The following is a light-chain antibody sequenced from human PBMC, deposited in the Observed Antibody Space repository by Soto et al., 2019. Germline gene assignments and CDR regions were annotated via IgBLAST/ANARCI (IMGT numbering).Light chain of an antibody. CDR1: ETISHF. CDR3: QQSYRTPHT. CDR2: DAS. J-gene: IGKJ4*01. V-gene: IGKV1-39*01. Sequence: DSQMTQSPSLLSASVGDRVTITCRASETISHFLNWYQQKPGKAPKLLIYDASSLQSGVPSRFSGSGAGADFTLTKSSLQTEDFAIYYCQQSYRTPHTFCGGTEV.